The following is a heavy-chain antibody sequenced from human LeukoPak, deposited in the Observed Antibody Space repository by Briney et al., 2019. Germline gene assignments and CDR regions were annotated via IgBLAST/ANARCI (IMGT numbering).Heavy chain of an antibody. CDR3: ARVVITTLDAFDI. Sequence: SETLSLTCTVSGVSISSGGYYWSWIRQHPGKGLEWIGYIYYSGSTYYNPSLKSRVTISVDTSKNQFSLKLSSVTAADTAVYYCARVVITTLDAFDIWGQGTMVTVSS. CDR1: GVSISSGGYY. J-gene: IGHJ3*02. D-gene: IGHD3-22*01. V-gene: IGHV4-31*03. CDR2: IYYSGST.